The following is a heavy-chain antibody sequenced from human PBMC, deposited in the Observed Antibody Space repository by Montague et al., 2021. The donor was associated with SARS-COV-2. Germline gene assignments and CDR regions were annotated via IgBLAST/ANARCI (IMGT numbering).Heavy chain of an antibody. CDR3: ARNAYNHYGLDV. CDR2: IDNSGTT. CDR1: GGSLSTYY. Sequence: SETLSLTCSVSGGSLSTYYWSWIRQPPGKGLEWIGYIDNSGTTRYNPSLRRRATISLDLSKNQFSLYLNSVTAADTAVYYCARNAYNHYGLDVWGQGTTVTVSS. V-gene: IGHV4-59*08. J-gene: IGHJ6*02.